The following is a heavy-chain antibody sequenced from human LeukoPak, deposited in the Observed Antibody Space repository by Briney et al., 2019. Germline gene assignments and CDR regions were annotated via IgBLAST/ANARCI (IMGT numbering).Heavy chain of an antibody. Sequence: GASVKVSCKASGFTFTSSAVQWVRQARGQRLEWVGWIVVGSGNTNYAQKFQERVTITRDTSTSTAYMELRSLRSDDTAVYYCARASRAWEVLGGWGQGTLVTVSS. J-gene: IGHJ4*02. CDR1: GFTFTSSA. D-gene: IGHD1-26*01. CDR3: ARASRAWEVLGG. CDR2: IVVGSGNT. V-gene: IGHV1-58*01.